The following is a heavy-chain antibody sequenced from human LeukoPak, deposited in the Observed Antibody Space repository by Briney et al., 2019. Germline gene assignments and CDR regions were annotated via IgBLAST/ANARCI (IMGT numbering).Heavy chain of an antibody. CDR2: INEDGSST. Sequence: GGSLRLSCAASGYTFSTYWMHWVRQGPGKGLVWVSRINEDGSSTSYAESVRGRFTISRDNAKNTLYLQMNSLRAEDTAVYYCTRDTFGAPDSWGQGTLVTVSS. V-gene: IGHV3-74*01. J-gene: IGHJ4*02. D-gene: IGHD3-10*01. CDR3: TRDTFGAPDS. CDR1: GYTFSTYW.